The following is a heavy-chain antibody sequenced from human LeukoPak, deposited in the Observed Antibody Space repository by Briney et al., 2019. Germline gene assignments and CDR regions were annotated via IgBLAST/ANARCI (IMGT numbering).Heavy chain of an antibody. CDR3: AKGRRGGVVDYFDC. V-gene: IGHV3-23*01. CDR2: IIDRSGST. Sequence: GGSLRLSCAASGFTFSSYAMSWVRQPPGKGLECVSAIIDRSGSTYYAHSVKGRFTISRDNSKNTLYLQMTSLRAEDTAVYFCAKGRRGGVVDYFDCWGQGTLVTVSS. CDR1: GFTFSSYA. D-gene: IGHD3-3*01. J-gene: IGHJ4*02.